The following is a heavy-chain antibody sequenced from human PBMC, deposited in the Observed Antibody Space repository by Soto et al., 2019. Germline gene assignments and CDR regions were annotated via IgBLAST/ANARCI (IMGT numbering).Heavy chain of an antibody. CDR3: AKFGMATTKRSPPYYIDY. Sequence: SLRLSCAASGFTFSSYAMSWARQAPGKGLEWVSSISGSGGGTYYADSVKGRFTFSRDNSKNTLYLQMNSLRAEDTAVYYCAKFGMATTKRSPPYYIDYWGQGALVTVSS. D-gene: IGHD1-1*01. CDR2: ISGSGGGT. CDR1: GFTFSSYA. J-gene: IGHJ4*02. V-gene: IGHV3-23*01.